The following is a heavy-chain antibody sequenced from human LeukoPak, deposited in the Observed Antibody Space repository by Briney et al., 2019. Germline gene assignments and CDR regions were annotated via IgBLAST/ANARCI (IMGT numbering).Heavy chain of an antibody. CDR1: GFTFSNYS. D-gene: IGHD6-13*01. CDR3: ARRGIAAAGTVVDY. Sequence: GGSLRLSCATAGFTFSNYSMNWVRQAPGKGLEWVSYISSSSTTIYYADSVKGRFTISRDNSKNTLYLQMNSLRAEDTAVYYCARRGIAAAGTVVDYWGQGTLVTVSS. J-gene: IGHJ4*02. CDR2: ISSSSTTI. V-gene: IGHV3-48*01.